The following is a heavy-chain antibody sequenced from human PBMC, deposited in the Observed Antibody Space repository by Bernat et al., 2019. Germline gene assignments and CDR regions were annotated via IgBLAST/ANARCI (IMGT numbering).Heavy chain of an antibody. Sequence: EVQLVETGGGLIQPGGSLRLSCAASGLTVSSNDMTWVRQAPGKGLEWVSVIHKGGRTYYADHVKGRFTISRDNSKNTLYVEMNSLRAEDTAVYYCARLYYYQMDVWGQGTTVTVSS. CDR2: IHKGGRT. V-gene: IGHV3-53*05. CDR1: GLTVSSND. J-gene: IGHJ6*02. CDR3: ARLYYYQMDV.